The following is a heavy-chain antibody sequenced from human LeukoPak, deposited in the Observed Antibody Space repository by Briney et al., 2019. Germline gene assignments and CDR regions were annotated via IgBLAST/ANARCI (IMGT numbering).Heavy chain of an antibody. V-gene: IGHV4-39*01. CDR3: ARLSSSSYWFDP. J-gene: IGHJ5*02. CDR1: GGSISSSSYY. Sequence: PSETLSLTCTVSGGSISSSSYYWGWIRQPPGKGLEWIGSIYYSGSTYYNPSLKSRVTISVDTSKNQFSLKLSSVTAADTAVYYFARLSSSSYWFDPWGTGTLVTVSS. CDR2: IYYSGST. D-gene: IGHD6-6*01.